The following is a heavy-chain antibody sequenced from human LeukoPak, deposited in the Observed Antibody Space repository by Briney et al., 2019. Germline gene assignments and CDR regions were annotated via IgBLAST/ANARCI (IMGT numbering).Heavy chain of an antibody. Sequence: GGSLRLSCPASGFVFRNYFMSWVRKAPGKGLEWVASIKNDGSEKYYVDSVRGRYTISRDNTKNSLYLQMSSLRAEDTAVYYCATDRGWRTSGYYLYYFEYWGQGTLVTFSS. CDR1: GFVFRNYF. J-gene: IGHJ4*02. CDR2: IKNDGSEK. V-gene: IGHV3-7*01. CDR3: ATDRGWRTSGYYLYYFEY. D-gene: IGHD3-3*01.